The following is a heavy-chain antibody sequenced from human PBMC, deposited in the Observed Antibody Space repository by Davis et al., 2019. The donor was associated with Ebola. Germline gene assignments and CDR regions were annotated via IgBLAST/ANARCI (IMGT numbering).Heavy chain of an antibody. D-gene: IGHD2-21*01. CDR1: GGSISSGGYS. Sequence: PSETLSLTCAVSGGSISSGGYSWSWIRQPPGKGLEWIGYIYHSGSTYYNPSLKSRVTISVDRSKNQFSLKLSSVTAADTAVYYCASLAYCGGDCYFPEYFQHWGQGTLVTVSS. CDR2: IYHSGST. CDR3: ASLAYCGGDCYFPEYFQH. J-gene: IGHJ1*01. V-gene: IGHV4-30-2*01.